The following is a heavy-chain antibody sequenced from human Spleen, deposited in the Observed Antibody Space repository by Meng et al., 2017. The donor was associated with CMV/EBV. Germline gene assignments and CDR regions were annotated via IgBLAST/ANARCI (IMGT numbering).Heavy chain of an antibody. J-gene: IGHJ6*02. CDR2: FDPEDGET. V-gene: IGHV1-24*01. CDR1: GHTLTELP. Sequence: ASVKVSCKVSGHTLTELPRHWVRQTPGKGLEWMGAFDPEDGETIYAQRLQGRVTVTEDTSTDTAYMELSSLRSEDTAVHYCARDLEGLWFGEMVTYYGMDVWGQGTTVTVSS. D-gene: IGHD3-10*01. CDR3: ARDLEGLWFGEMVTYYGMDV.